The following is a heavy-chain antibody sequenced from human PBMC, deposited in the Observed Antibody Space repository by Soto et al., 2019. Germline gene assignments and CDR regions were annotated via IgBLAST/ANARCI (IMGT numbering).Heavy chain of an antibody. D-gene: IGHD3-22*01. CDR3: ATADSSGYFSF. Sequence: PGGSLRLSCAASGFTFSNYDMQWVRQAPVKGLEWAGRSRNKASGYTTEYAASVKGRFTISRDDSKNSLYLQMNSLTTEDMALYFCATADSSGYFSFWGQGALVTVSS. CDR1: GFTFSNYD. CDR2: SRNKASGYTT. V-gene: IGHV3-72*01. J-gene: IGHJ4*02.